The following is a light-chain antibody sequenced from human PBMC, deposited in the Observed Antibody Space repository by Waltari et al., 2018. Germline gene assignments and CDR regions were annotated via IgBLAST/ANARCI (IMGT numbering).Light chain of an antibody. CDR3: LQYRHWPRT. V-gene: IGKV3D-15*01. Sequence: EIVLMHSPATLSVSPGDGATLSCSASQSIATDLAWYQQKPGQAPSLRMYGVSIRATGIPARFSGLGGGTEFTLTSSSLQSEDVGVYCCLQYRHWPRTFGQGTKVEIK. CDR2: GVS. CDR1: QSIATD. J-gene: IGKJ1*01.